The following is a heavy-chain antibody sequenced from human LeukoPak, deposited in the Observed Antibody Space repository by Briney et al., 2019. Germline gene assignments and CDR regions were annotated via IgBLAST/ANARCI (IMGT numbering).Heavy chain of an antibody. J-gene: IGHJ4*02. D-gene: IGHD3-9*01. V-gene: IGHV3-23*01. CDR1: GFTFSSSA. Sequence: GGSLRLSCAASGFTFSSSAMTWVRQSPGEGLEWVSTISSSGSTTYYADSVKGRFTLSRDNSKNTLDLQLTSLRASDTAIYYCGNARNLLRYCDLSPQKWGQGTLVTVSS. CDR3: GNARNLLRYCDLSPQK. CDR2: ISSSGSTT.